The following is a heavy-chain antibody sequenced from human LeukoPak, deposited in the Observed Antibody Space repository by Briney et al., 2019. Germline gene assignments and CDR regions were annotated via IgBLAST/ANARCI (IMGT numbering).Heavy chain of an antibody. V-gene: IGHV3-53*01. Sequence: GGSLRLSCAASGFTVSSNYMSWVRQAPGKGLEWVSVIFSGGSTYYADSVKGRFTISRDNAKNSLYLQMNSLRAEDTAVYYCARSHYSNYGDYWGQGTLVTVSS. J-gene: IGHJ4*02. CDR3: ARSHYSNYGDY. D-gene: IGHD4-11*01. CDR1: GFTVSSNY. CDR2: IFSGGST.